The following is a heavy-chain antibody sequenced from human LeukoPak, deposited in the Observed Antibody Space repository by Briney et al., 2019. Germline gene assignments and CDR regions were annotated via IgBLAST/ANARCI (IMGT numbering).Heavy chain of an antibody. CDR3: ARDNRASSSWLSYYGMDV. J-gene: IGHJ6*02. CDR1: GDTFSSYA. CDR2: IIPIFGTA. V-gene: IGHV1-69*13. D-gene: IGHD6-13*01. Sequence: GASVKVSCKASGDTFSSYAISWVRQAPGQGLEWMGGIIPIFGTANYAQKFQGRVTITADESTSTAYMELSSLRSEDTAVYYCARDNRASSSWLSYYGMDVWGQGTTVTVSS.